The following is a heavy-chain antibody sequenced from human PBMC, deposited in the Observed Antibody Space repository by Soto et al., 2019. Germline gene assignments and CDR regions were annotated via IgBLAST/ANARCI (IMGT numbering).Heavy chain of an antibody. CDR3: ASGSGYDTRGGGWFDP. Sequence: EVQLVESWGGLVQPGGSLRLSCAASGFTFSSYSMNWVRQAPGKGLEWVSYISSSSSTIYYADSVKGRFTISRDNAKNSLYLQMNSLRDEDTAVYYCASGSGYDTRGGGWFDPWGQGTLVTVSS. V-gene: IGHV3-48*02. CDR1: GFTFSSYS. CDR2: ISSSSSTI. D-gene: IGHD5-12*01. J-gene: IGHJ5*02.